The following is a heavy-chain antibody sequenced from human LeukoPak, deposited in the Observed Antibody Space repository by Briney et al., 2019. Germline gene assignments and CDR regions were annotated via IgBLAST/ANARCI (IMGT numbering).Heavy chain of an antibody. CDR2: ISGSGGST. CDR3: AKTVVPAALEYYFDY. Sequence: GGSLRLSCAASGFTFSSYAMSWVRPAPGKGLEWVSAISGSGGSTYYADSVKGRFTISRDNSKKTLYLQMNSLRAEDTAVYYCAKTVVPAALEYYFDYWGQGTLVTVSS. CDR1: GFTFSSYA. D-gene: IGHD2-2*01. V-gene: IGHV3-23*01. J-gene: IGHJ4*02.